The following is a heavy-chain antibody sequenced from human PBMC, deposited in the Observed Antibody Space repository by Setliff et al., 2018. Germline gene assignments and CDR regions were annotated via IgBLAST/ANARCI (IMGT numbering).Heavy chain of an antibody. V-gene: IGHV4-4*07. Sequence: SETLSLTCTVSGGSISSYYWSWIRQPAGKGLEWIGHIYSSGSTNYKPSLKSRVTISVDRSKNQFSLKLSSVIAADTAVYYCARDLYSSSSGGFYYYYYDMDVWGKGTTVTVSS. CDR1: GGSISSYY. D-gene: IGHD6-6*01. CDR3: ARDLYSSSSGGFYYYYYDMDV. J-gene: IGHJ6*03. CDR2: IYSSGST.